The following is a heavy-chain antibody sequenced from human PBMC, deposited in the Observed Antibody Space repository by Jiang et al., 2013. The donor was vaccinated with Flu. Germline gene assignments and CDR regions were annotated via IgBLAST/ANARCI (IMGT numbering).Heavy chain of an antibody. J-gene: IGHJ6*02. CDR1: GGSFSGYY. D-gene: IGHD1-14*01. CDR3: ASRTRPGGMDV. V-gene: IGHV4-34*01. CDR2: INHSGST. Sequence: LLKPSETLSLTCAVYGGSFSGYYWSWTRQPPGKGLEWIGEINHSGSTNYNPSLKSRVTISVDTSKNQFSLKLSSVTAADTAVYYCASRTRPGGMDVWGQGTTVTVSS.